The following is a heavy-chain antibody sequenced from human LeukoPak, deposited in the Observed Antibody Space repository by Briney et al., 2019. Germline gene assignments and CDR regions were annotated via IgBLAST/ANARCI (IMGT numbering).Heavy chain of an antibody. J-gene: IGHJ4*02. Sequence: PSETLSLTCTVSGGSISSHYWSWIRQPPGKGLEWIGYIHYSGSTNYNPSLKSRVTISVDTSKNQFSLKLSSVTAADTAVYYCAKGQMWLVSWGQGTLVTVSS. D-gene: IGHD2-21*01. CDR3: AKGQMWLVS. CDR2: IHYSGST. V-gene: IGHV4-59*11. CDR1: GGSISSHY.